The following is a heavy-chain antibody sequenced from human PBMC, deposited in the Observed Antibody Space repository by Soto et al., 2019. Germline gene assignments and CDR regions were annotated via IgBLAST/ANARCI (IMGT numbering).Heavy chain of an antibody. Sequence: SETLSLTCTGSGGSISGRSYYWGWIRQPPGKGLEWIGSIYYSGSTYYNPSLKSRVTISVDTSKNQFSLKLSSVTAADTAVYYCARGDTMVRGVSYYFDYWGQGTLVTVSS. CDR3: ARGDTMVRGVSYYFDY. D-gene: IGHD3-10*01. CDR2: IYYSGST. J-gene: IGHJ4*02. V-gene: IGHV4-39*07. CDR1: GGSISGRSYY.